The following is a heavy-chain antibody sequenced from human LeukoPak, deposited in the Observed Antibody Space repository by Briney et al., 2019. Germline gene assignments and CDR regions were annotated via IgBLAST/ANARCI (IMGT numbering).Heavy chain of an antibody. J-gene: IGHJ4*02. D-gene: IGHD4-17*01. Sequence: GASVMVSCKASGYTFTGYYMHWVRQAPGQGLEWMGRINPNSGGTNYAQKFQGRVTMTRDTSISTAYMELSRLRSDDTAVYYCAREHDYGDYDYWGQGTLVTVSS. CDR3: AREHDYGDYDY. V-gene: IGHV1-2*06. CDR2: INPNSGGT. CDR1: GYTFTGYY.